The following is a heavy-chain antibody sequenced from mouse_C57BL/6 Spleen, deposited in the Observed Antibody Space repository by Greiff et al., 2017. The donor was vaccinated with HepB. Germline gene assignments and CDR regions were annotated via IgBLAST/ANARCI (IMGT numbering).Heavy chain of an antibody. CDR3: AIYDGYYVDV. Sequence: EVKLLESGGGLVQPGGSMKLSCVASGFTFSNYWMNWVRQSPEKGLEWVAQIRLKSDNYATHYAESVKGRFTISRDDSKSSVYLQMNNLRAEDTGIYYCAIYDGYYVDVWGTGTTVTVSS. D-gene: IGHD2-3*01. CDR2: IRLKSDNYAT. CDR1: GFTFSNYW. V-gene: IGHV6-3*01. J-gene: IGHJ1*03.